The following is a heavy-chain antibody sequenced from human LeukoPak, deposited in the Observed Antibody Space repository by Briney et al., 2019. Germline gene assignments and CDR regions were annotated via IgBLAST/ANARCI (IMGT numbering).Heavy chain of an antibody. J-gene: IGHJ4*02. V-gene: IGHV3-53*01. D-gene: IGHD3-9*01. Sequence: PGGSLRLSCEASGVTVSSNYMSWVRQAPGKGLECVSIIYSGGGTYYADSVKGRFTISRDNSKNTLYLQMNSLRAEDTAIYYCASLPFDSEKYYFDYWGQGTLVTVSS. CDR3: ASLPFDSEKYYFDY. CDR1: GVTVSSNY. CDR2: IYSGGGT.